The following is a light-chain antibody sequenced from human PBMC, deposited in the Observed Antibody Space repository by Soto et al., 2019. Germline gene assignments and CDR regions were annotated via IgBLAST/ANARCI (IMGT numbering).Light chain of an antibody. J-gene: IGKJ1*01. CDR2: AAS. V-gene: IGKV3-20*01. CDR1: QSVSSNY. CDR3: QQYGGLPRT. Sequence: EVVLTQSPGTLSLSPGGRATLSCRASQSVSSNYLAWYQQKLGQAPRLLIFAASSRATGIPDRFSGSGSGTDFTLTISRLEPEDFAVYYCQQYGGLPRTFGQGTKAEI.